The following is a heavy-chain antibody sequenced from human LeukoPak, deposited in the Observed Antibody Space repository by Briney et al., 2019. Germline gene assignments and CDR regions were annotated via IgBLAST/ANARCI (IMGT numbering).Heavy chain of an antibody. CDR1: GGSLSGYY. D-gene: IGHD2-15*01. V-gene: IGHV4-34*01. Sequence: RSSETLSLTCAVYGGSLSGYYWSWIRQPPGKGLEWIGEINHSGSTNYNPSLKSRVTISVDKSKNQFSLKLSSVTAADTAVYYCARSPPTKDCSGGSCYKTSWFDPWGQGTLVTVSS. J-gene: IGHJ5*02. CDR2: INHSGST. CDR3: ARSPPTKDCSGGSCYKTSWFDP.